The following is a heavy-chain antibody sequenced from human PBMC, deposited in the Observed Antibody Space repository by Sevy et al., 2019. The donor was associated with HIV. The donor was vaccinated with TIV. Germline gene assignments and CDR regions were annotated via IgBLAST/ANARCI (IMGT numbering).Heavy chain of an antibody. V-gene: IGHV4-39*02. CDR2: IYYNGHT. D-gene: IGHD5-12*01. CDR1: GGTIVSSGHY. J-gene: IGHJ6*02. CDR3: AREAGGYDYDYGLDV. Sequence: SETLSLTCSVSGGTIVSSGHYWGWIRQTPGKGLEWIGSIYYNGHTYYNPSFKSRLTISIDTSKNQFSLNLGSVTAADTGLYFCAREAGGYDYDYGLDVWGQGTTVTVSS.